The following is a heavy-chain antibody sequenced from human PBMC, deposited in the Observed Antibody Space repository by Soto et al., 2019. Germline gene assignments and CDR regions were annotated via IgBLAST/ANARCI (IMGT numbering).Heavy chain of an antibody. V-gene: IGHV1-18*01. Sequence: QVQLVQSGAEVKKPGASVKVSCKASGYTLSSYGISWVRQAPGQGLEWMGWTSGYNGDTHYAQKFQGSVTMTTDTSTSTVYMELRSLRPDDTAVYYCAGYWHATVTRDDDSFDSWGQGTLVTVSS. CDR1: GYTLSSYG. CDR2: TSGYNGDT. CDR3: AGYWHATVTRDDDSFDS. J-gene: IGHJ4*02. D-gene: IGHD4-17*01.